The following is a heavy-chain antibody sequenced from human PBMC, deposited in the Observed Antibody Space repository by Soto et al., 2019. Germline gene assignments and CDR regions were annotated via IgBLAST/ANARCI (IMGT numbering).Heavy chain of an antibody. Sequence: GESLKISCKGSGYIFTSYWIGWVRQMPGKGLEWMGIIYPGDSDTRYSPSFQGQVTISADKSISTAYLQWSSLKASDTAMYYCARHFGKIAAAGTYYYYYMDVWGKGTTVTVSS. CDR3: ARHFGKIAAAGTYYYYYMDV. V-gene: IGHV5-51*01. D-gene: IGHD6-13*01. J-gene: IGHJ6*03. CDR2: IYPGDSDT. CDR1: GYIFTSYW.